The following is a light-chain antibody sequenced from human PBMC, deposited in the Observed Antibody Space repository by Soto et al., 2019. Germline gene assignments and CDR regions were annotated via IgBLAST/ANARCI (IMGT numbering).Light chain of an antibody. CDR3: QQYGSYPLT. J-gene: IGKJ4*01. CDR1: QSVSSSY. V-gene: IGKV3-20*01. CDR2: GAS. Sequence: EIVLTQAPGTLSLSPGERATLSCRASQSVSSSYLAWYQQKTGQAPRLLIYGASSRATGIPDRLSGSGSGTDLNLTISRLEPEDFAVYYCQQYGSYPLTFGGGTKVDIK.